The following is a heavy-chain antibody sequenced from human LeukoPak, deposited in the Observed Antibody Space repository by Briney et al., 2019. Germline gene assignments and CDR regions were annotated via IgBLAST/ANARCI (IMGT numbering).Heavy chain of an antibody. V-gene: IGHV3-23*01. CDR1: GFTFSSYA. J-gene: IGHJ4*02. CDR3: AKDQKPDSGYDIDY. CDR2: ISASGGTT. Sequence: GGSLRLSCAASGFTFSSYAMSWVRQAPGKGLEWVSGISASGGTTYYADSVKGRFTISRDRSKNTLYLEMHSLRADDTAVYYCAKDQKPDSGYDIDYWGQGTLVTVSS. D-gene: IGHD5-12*01.